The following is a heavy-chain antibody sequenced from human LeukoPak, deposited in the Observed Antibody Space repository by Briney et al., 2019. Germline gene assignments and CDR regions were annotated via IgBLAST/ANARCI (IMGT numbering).Heavy chain of an antibody. CDR2: ISSSSSTI. D-gene: IGHD3-10*01. Sequence: GGSLRLSCAASGFSFSDYSMNWVRQAPGRGLEWLAYISSSSSTIYYADSVRGRFTVSRDNAKSSLFLQMNSLRAEDTAVYYCARGFPPTTYYSGSGSSDFWGLGTLVTVSS. V-gene: IGHV3-48*04. CDR3: ARGFPPTTYYSGSGSSDF. J-gene: IGHJ4*02. CDR1: GFSFSDYS.